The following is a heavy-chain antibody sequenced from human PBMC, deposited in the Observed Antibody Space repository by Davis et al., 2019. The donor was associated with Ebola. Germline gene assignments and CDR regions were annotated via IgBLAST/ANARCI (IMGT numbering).Heavy chain of an antibody. V-gene: IGHV5-51*01. CDR1: GYSFTNYW. J-gene: IGHJ4*02. CDR3: ARQGTTSWDS. D-gene: IGHD2-2*01. Sequence: GESLKISCQGFGYSFTNYWIGWVRRMPGKGLEWVGNIYPGDSDATYSPSFQGQVTFSVDKSIRTAYLHWNSLKASDTATYYCARQGTTSWDSWGQGTLVTVSS. CDR2: IYPGDSDA.